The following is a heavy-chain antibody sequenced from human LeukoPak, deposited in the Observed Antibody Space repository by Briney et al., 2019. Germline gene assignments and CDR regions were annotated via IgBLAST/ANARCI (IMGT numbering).Heavy chain of an antibody. D-gene: IGHD2-2*01. CDR3: ARDIVVVPAAIGDDY. J-gene: IGHJ4*02. Sequence: SETLSLTCTVSGGSISSYYWSWIRQPPGKGLEWIGYIYYSGSTNYNPSLKSRVTISVDTSKNQFSLKLSSVTAADTAVYYCARDIVVVPAAIGDDYWGQGTLVTVSS. CDR1: GGSISSYY. V-gene: IGHV4-59*01. CDR2: IYYSGST.